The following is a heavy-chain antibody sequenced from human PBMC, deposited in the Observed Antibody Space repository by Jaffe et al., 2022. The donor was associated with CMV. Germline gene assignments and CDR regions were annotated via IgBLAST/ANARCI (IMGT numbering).Heavy chain of an antibody. V-gene: IGHV3-74*01. J-gene: IGHJ3*02. D-gene: IGHD2-2*02. CDR3: ARVPSTWPLLYPDAFDI. Sequence: EVQLVESGGGLVQPGGSLRLSCAASGFTFSSYWMHWVRQAPGKGLVWVSRINSDGSSTSYADSVKGRFTISRDNAKNTLYLQMNSLRAEDTAVYYCARVPSTWPLLYPDAFDIWGQGTMVTVSS. CDR1: GFTFSSYW. CDR2: INSDGSST.